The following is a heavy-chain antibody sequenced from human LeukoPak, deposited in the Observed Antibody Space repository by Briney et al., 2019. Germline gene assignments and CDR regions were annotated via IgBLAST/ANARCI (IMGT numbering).Heavy chain of an antibody. CDR2: IYYSGNT. V-gene: IGHV4-59*01. J-gene: IGHJ4*02. D-gene: IGHD3-16*02. CDR3: AREYYDYVWGSYRFDY. Sequence: SETLSLTCTVSGGSISSYYWSWIRQPPGKGLEWIGYIYYSGNTNYNPSLKSRVTISVDTSKNQFSLKLSSVTAADTAVYYCAREYYDYVWGSYRFDYWGQGTLVTVSS. CDR1: GGSISSYY.